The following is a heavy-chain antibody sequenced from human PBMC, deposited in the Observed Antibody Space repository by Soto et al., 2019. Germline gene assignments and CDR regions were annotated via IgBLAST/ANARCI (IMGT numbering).Heavy chain of an antibody. CDR2: FSSTGST. D-gene: IGHD3-10*01. J-gene: IGHJ4*02. Sequence: SETLSLTCAVSGGSISSGGYSWSWIRQPPGKGLEWIGSFSSTGSTDYNPSLRSRVTISLDTSKNQFSLTLNSVTAADTAVYYCAREYYYGSGGAYWGQGTLVTVSS. CDR1: GGSISSGGYS. V-gene: IGHV4-61*08. CDR3: AREYYYGSGGAY.